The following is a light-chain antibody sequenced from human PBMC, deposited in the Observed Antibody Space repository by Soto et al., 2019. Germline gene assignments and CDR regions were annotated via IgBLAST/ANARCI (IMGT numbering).Light chain of an antibody. V-gene: IGLV2-14*01. J-gene: IGLJ1*01. Sequence: QSGRTQPAAVSGSPGQSITISCTGTSSDVGAYTFVSWYQQHPVKSPKPMIYXXXNRPSGVSNRFSGSKSGNTASLTISGLQAEDEADYYCFSHRGGDSHVFGTGTKVTVL. CDR1: SSDVGAYTF. CDR2: XXX. CDR3: FSHRGGDSHV.